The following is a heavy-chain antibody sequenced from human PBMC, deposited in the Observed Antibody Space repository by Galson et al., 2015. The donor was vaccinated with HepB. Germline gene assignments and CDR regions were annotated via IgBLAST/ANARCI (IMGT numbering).Heavy chain of an antibody. Sequence: SVKVSCKASGYTFTGYYMHWVRQAPGQGLEWMGWINPNSGGTNYAQKFQGWVTMTRDTSISTAYMELSRLRSDDTAVYYCARERRYYDSSGKKTDAFDIWGQGTMVTVSS. CDR1: GYTFTGYY. D-gene: IGHD3-22*01. V-gene: IGHV1-2*04. J-gene: IGHJ3*02. CDR2: INPNSGGT. CDR3: ARERRYYDSSGKKTDAFDI.